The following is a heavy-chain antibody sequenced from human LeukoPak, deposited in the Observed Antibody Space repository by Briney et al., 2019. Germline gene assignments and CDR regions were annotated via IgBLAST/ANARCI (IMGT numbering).Heavy chain of an antibody. CDR2: IYYSGNT. V-gene: IGHV4-39*01. CDR1: GGSFSSSDYY. CDR3: ARHRVSSRGGSGYSQGQFDY. Sequence: SGTLSLTCTVSGGSFSSSDYYWGWLRQSPGKGLEWIGSIYYSGNTYYNPSLKSRVTISINTSNNQFSLRLSSVTAADTAVYYCARHRVSSRGGSGYSQGQFDYWGQGTLVTVSS. J-gene: IGHJ4*02. D-gene: IGHD3-22*01.